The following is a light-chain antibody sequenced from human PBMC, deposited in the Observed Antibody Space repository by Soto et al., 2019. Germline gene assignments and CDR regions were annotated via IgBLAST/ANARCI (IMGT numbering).Light chain of an antibody. J-gene: IGLJ2*01. Sequence: QSALTQPASVSGSPGQSITISCSGTNSDIGNYNLVSWYQQHPGKAPKLLIFEARRLPSAVSSRFSGSKSGNTASLTISGLQAEYDAEYYCSSHACTDGLVVFGGGTKLTVL. V-gene: IGLV2-14*02. CDR2: EAR. CDR1: NSDIGNYNL. CDR3: SSHACTDGLVV.